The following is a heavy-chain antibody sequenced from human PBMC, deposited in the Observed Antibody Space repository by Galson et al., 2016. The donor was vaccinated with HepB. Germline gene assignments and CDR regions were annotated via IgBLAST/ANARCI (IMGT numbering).Heavy chain of an antibody. D-gene: IGHD3-22*01. Sequence: SVKVSCKASGDTFTSYAISWVRQAPGQGPEWMGVIIPMYATVDHAQKFQGRATITADDSTNIAYMELSSLTSEDTAVYYCVRGVFYTSGSQAYSGSFEDWGQGTLVTVSS. V-gene: IGHV1-69*13. CDR1: GDTFTSYA. CDR3: VRGVFYTSGSQAYSGSFED. J-gene: IGHJ4*02. CDR2: IIPMYATV.